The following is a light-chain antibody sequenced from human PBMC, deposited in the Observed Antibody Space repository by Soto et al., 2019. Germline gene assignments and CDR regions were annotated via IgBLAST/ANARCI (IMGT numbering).Light chain of an antibody. J-gene: IGKJ1*01. CDR1: QSISSW. CDR3: QLYNSYRT. V-gene: IGKV1-5*03. Sequence: DIQMTQSPSTLSASVGDRVTITCRASQSISSWLAWYQQKPGKAPKLLIYKASSLESGVPSRFSGSGSGTEFTLTISSLQPDDFETYYCQLYNSYRTFGQGTKVDIK. CDR2: KAS.